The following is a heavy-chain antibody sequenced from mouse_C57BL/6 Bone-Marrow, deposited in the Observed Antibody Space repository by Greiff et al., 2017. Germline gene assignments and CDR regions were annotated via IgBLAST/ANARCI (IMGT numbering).Heavy chain of an antibody. CDR2: IDPSDSYT. D-gene: IGHD1-1*01. Sequence: QVQLQQPGAELVKPGASVKLSCKASGYTFTSYWMQWVKQRPGQGLEWIGEIDPSDSYTNYNQKFKGKATLTVATSSSTAYMHLSSLTSDDSAVYYCARLNYGSSYFDYWGQGTTLTVSS. CDR1: GYTFTSYW. CDR3: ARLNYGSSYFDY. V-gene: IGHV1-50*01. J-gene: IGHJ2*01.